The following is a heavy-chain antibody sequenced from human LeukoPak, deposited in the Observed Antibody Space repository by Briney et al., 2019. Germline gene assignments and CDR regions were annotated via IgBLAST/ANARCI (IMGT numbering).Heavy chain of an antibody. CDR2: MYPNSGNT. Sequence: ASVKVSCTASGDTFTRYVINWVRQATRQGLEWMGGMYPNSGNTGYAQKFQGRDTMTWNTSISTAYMELSSLRSEDTAVYYCARGLGFWVYYYYYGMDVWGQGTTVTVSS. D-gene: IGHD3-10*01. J-gene: IGHJ6*02. V-gene: IGHV1-8*01. CDR3: ARGLGFWVYYYYYGMDV. CDR1: GDTFTRYV.